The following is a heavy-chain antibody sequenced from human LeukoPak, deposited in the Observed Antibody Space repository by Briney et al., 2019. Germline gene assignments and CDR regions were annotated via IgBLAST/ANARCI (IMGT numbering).Heavy chain of an antibody. CDR2: IYTSGST. CDR1: GGSISSGSYY. D-gene: IGHD6-13*01. J-gene: IGHJ5*02. Sequence: PSQTLSLTCTVSGGSISSGSYYWSWIRQPAGKGLEWIGRIYTSGSTNYNPSLKSRVTISVDTSKNQFSLKLSSVTAADTAVYYCARVHHSRIAAADNWFDPWGQGTLVTVSS. V-gene: IGHV4-61*02. CDR3: ARVHHSRIAAADNWFDP.